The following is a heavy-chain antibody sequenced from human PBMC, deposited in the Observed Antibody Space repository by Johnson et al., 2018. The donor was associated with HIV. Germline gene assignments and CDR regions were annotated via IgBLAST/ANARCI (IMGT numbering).Heavy chain of an antibody. CDR2: ISYDGSNK. Sequence: VQLVESGGGVVQPGRSLRLSCAASGFTFSSYGMHWVRQAPGKGLEWVAVISYDGSNKYYADSARGRITISRDNSKNTLYLQMNSLRAEDTAVYYCAREGGGAAAAGTSDAFDIWGQGTMVTVSS. D-gene: IGHD6-13*01. J-gene: IGHJ3*02. V-gene: IGHV3-30*03. CDR1: GFTFSSYG. CDR3: AREGGGAAAAGTSDAFDI.